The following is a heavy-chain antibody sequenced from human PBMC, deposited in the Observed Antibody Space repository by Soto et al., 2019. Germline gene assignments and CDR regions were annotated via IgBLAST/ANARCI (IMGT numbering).Heavy chain of an antibody. J-gene: IGHJ4*02. Sequence: QVHLQESGPGLVKPSQTLSLTCTVSGASISVHTYYWSWVRQLPGKGLESIGHIYNTGSTYYNPYLKSRLTISLDTSKNQFSLKLNSVTAADTAVYYCARDAGGGTGSYYRYFDYWGQGILVTVSS. CDR2: IYNTGST. CDR1: GASISVHTYY. D-gene: IGHD3-10*01. V-gene: IGHV4-31*03. CDR3: ARDAGGGTGSYYRYFDY.